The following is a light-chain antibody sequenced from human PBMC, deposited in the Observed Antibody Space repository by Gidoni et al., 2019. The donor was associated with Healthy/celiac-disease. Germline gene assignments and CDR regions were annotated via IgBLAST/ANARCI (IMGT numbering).Light chain of an antibody. J-gene: IGKJ2*01. CDR1: QSVNSSY. V-gene: IGKV3-20*01. CDR3: QQYGSSPRT. CDR2: GVS. Sequence: EIVLTQSPGILSLSPGERATLSCRASQSVNSSYLAWYQQRPGQSPRLLIYGVSSRATGIPDRFSGSGSGTDFTLTISRLEPEDFAVYYCQQYGSSPRTFGQXTKLEIK.